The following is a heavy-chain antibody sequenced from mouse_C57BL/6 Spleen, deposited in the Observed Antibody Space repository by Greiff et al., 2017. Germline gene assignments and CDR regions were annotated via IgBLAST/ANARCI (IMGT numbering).Heavy chain of an antibody. J-gene: IGHJ2*01. CDR2: IRSKSSNYAT. CDR3: ERGGNYYFDY. CDR1: GFTFNTYA. V-gene: IGHV10-3*01. Sequence: EVQRVESGGGLVQPKGSLKLSCAASGFTFNTYAMHWVRQAPGKGLEWVARIRSKSSNYATYYAESVKDRFTISRESSQSMLYLQMNNLKTEDTAMYYCERGGNYYFDYWGQGTTLTVST.